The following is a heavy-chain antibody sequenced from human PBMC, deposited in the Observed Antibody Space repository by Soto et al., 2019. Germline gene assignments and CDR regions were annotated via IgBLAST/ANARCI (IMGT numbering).Heavy chain of an antibody. Sequence: ETLSLTCPVSGGSVSSSFFYWSWVRQPPGQRLEWIGYIYYTGTTNYNPSLASRVAMSVDTSKKQFTLNLRSLTAADTARYYCARITTSSGWSLFDSWGQGMLVTVYS. D-gene: IGHD1-1*01. CDR3: ARITTSSGWSLFDS. J-gene: IGHJ4*02. CDR1: GGSVSSSFFY. CDR2: IYYTGTT. V-gene: IGHV4-61*01.